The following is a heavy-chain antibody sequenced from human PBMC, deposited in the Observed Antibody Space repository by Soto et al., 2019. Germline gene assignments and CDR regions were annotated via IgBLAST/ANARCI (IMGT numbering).Heavy chain of an antibody. Sequence: ASVKVSCKASGGTFSSYAISWVRQAPGQGLEWMGGIIPIFGTANYAQKFQGRVTITADESTSTAYMELSGLRSEDTAVYYCASNQVTPRVMMTYYYYGMDVWGQGTTVTVSS. J-gene: IGHJ6*02. D-gene: IGHD2-21*01. CDR1: GGTFSSYA. CDR3: ASNQVTPRVMMTYYYYGMDV. V-gene: IGHV1-69*13. CDR2: IIPIFGTA.